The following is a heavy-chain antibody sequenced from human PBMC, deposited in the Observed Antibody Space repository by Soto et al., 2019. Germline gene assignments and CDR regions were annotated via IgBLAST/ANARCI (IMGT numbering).Heavy chain of an antibody. Sequence: FMRHPYAAVGGNCVGHAGRWVRQAPGKGLEWVSAISGSGGSTYYADSVKGRFTISRDNSKNTLYLQMNSLRAEDTAVYYCATESLDYWGQGTLVTVSS. V-gene: IGHV3-23*01. CDR2: ISGSGGST. J-gene: IGHJ4*02. CDR1: GGNCVGHA. CDR3: ATESLDY.